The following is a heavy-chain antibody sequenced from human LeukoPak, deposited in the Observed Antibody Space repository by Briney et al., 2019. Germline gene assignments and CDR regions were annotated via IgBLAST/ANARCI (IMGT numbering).Heavy chain of an antibody. CDR2: IYYSGST. D-gene: IGHD3-3*01. CDR3: AKADRNHDFWSGYYLGWFDP. Sequence: SETLSLTCTVSGGSISSSSYYWGWLRQPPGKGLEWIGSIYYSGSTYYNPSLKSRVTISVDTSKNQFSLKLSSVTAADTAVYYCAKADRNHDFWSGYYLGWFDPWGQGTLVTVSS. V-gene: IGHV4-39*07. CDR1: GGSISSSSYY. J-gene: IGHJ5*02.